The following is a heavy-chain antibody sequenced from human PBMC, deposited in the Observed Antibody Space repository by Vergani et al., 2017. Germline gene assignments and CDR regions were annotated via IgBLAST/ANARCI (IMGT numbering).Heavy chain of an antibody. D-gene: IGHD1-26*01. Sequence: EGQLVESGGDWVQRGGSLRLSCAASGFISSSCWMSWVRQAPGKGLEWVANVNQDGSEKYYVDSVRGRFTISRDNAKNSIYLQMNSLRPEDTATYYCVKDAGSYENFFDSWGQGTLVTVSS. CDR3: VKDAGSYENFFDS. J-gene: IGHJ4*02. V-gene: IGHV3-7*03. CDR1: GFISSSCW. CDR2: VNQDGSEK.